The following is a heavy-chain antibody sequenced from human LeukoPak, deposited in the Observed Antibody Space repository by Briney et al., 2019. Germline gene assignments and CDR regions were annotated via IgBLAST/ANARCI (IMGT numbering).Heavy chain of an antibody. CDR3: ARYKTHYYYFDY. V-gene: IGHV4-4*09. Sequence: SETLSLTCTVSGGSISSYYWSWIRQPPGKGLEWIGYIYTSGSTNYNPSLKSRVTISVDTSKNQFSLKLSSVTAADTAVYYCARYKTHYYYFDYWGQGTLVTVSS. D-gene: IGHD3-10*01. CDR2: IYTSGST. CDR1: GGSISSYY. J-gene: IGHJ4*02.